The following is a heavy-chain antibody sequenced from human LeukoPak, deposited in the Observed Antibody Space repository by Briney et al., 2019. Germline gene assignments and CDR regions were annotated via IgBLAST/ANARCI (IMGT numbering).Heavy chain of an antibody. CDR3: ARTASGSFSI. CDR1: GFTFSNYW. V-gene: IGHV3-48*04. CDR2: INSGSTTI. J-gene: IGHJ4*02. Sequence: GGSLRLSCEGSGFTFSNYWMGWVRQTPGKGLEWISYINSGSTTIYYADSVKGRFTISRDNAKNSVYLQMNSLRAEDTAVYFCARTASGSFSIWGQGTLVTVSS. D-gene: IGHD1-26*01.